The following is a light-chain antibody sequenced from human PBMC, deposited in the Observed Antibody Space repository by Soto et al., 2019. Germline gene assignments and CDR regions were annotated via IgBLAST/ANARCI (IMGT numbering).Light chain of an antibody. CDR3: QQDNSSPGLT. CDR2: GAF. V-gene: IGKV3-20*01. CDR1: QRISSSH. J-gene: IGKJ4*01. Sequence: IVLTQSPGTLSLSPGERATLSCRASQRISSSHLAWYQQKPGQAPRLLLYGAFNRATGIPDWFSVSGSGTDFILAISRLEPEYFAVYYCQQDNSSPGLTFGGGTKVEI.